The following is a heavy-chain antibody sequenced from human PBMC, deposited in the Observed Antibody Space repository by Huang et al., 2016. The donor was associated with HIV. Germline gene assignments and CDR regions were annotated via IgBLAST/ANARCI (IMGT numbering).Heavy chain of an antibody. J-gene: IGHJ5*01. V-gene: IGHV4-59*11. Sequence: QVQLQESGPGLVKHSETLSLSCTVSGGSFTSHYWSWLRQPPGKGLEWIASVFHKGNTNYNPSHSGRVSISADTSTNKFSLRLTSVTAADTAVYYCARGGVVASVAVHIDTWFDSWGQGSQVTVSS. CDR3: ARGGVVASVAVHIDTWFDS. D-gene: IGHD2-15*01. CDR2: VFHKGNT. CDR1: GGSFTSHY.